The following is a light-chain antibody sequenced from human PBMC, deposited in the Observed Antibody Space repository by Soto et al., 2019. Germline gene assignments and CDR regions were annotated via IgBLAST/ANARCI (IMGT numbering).Light chain of an antibody. CDR3: QSYDSSNLWV. CDR1: SSNVGRNA. CDR2: TNN. J-gene: IGLJ3*02. V-gene: IGLV1-44*01. Sequence: QSVLTQSPSASGTPGQRVTISCSGSSSNVGRNAVQWYQHFPGTAPKLLIHTNNQRPSGVPDRFSGSKSDTSASLTISGLKTEDEADYCCQSYDSSNLWVFGGGTKLTVL.